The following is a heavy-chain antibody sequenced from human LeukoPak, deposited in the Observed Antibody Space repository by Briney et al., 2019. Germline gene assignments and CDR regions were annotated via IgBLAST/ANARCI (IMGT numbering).Heavy chain of an antibody. CDR3: ARGEYGYNTFDY. Sequence: SETLSLTCTVSGGSISSSSYYWCWIRQPPGKGLEWIGSIYYSGSTYYNPSLKRRVTISVDTSKNQFSLKLSSVTAADTAVYYCARGEYGYNTFDYWGQGTLVTVSS. D-gene: IGHD5-24*01. J-gene: IGHJ4*02. V-gene: IGHV4-39*07. CDR1: GGSISSSSYY. CDR2: IYYSGST.